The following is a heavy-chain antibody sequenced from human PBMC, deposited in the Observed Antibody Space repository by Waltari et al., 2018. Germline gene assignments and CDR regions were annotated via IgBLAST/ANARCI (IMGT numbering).Heavy chain of an antibody. Sequence: EVQLVESGGGLVKPGGSLRLSCAAPGFTFSSYSMHWVRQAPGKGLEWVSSISSSSSYIYYADSVKGRFTISRDNAKNSLYLQMNSLRAEDTAVYYCAREIAVAGFDYWGQGTLVTVSS. J-gene: IGHJ4*02. V-gene: IGHV3-21*01. CDR1: GFTFSSYS. D-gene: IGHD6-19*01. CDR2: ISSSSSYI. CDR3: AREIAVAGFDY.